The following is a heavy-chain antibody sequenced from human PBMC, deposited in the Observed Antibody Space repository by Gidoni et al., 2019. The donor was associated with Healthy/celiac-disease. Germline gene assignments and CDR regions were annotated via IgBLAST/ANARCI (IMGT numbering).Heavy chain of an antibody. Sequence: QLQLQEPGAGLVKLSETLSPTRTVSGCSISSSSYYWGWTRQPPGKGLEWIGSIYYSGSTYYNPSLKSRVTISVDTSKNQFSLKLSSVTAADTAVYYCARHGVSRGALNWGQGTLVTVSS. V-gene: IGHV4-39*01. J-gene: IGHJ4*02. CDR3: ARHGVSRGALN. CDR1: GCSISSSSYY. CDR2: IYYSGST. D-gene: IGHD3-3*01.